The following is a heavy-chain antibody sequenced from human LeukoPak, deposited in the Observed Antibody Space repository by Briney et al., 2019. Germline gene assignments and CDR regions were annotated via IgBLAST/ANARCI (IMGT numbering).Heavy chain of an antibody. J-gene: IGHJ6*02. Sequence: SGTLSLTCAVSGGSISSSNWWSWVRQPPGKGLEWIGEIYHSGSTNYNPSLKSRVTVSVDNSKNQFSLKLNSVTAEDTAVYYCARDIKNRLRSHTRWGNYYYYYGMDIWGQGTTVTVSS. CDR3: ARDIKNRLRSHTRWGNYYYYYGMDI. V-gene: IGHV4-4*02. CDR2: IYHSGST. D-gene: IGHD4-17*01. CDR1: GGSISSSNW.